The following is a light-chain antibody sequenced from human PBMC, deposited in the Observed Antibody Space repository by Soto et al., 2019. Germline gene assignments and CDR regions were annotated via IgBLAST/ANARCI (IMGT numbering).Light chain of an antibody. CDR2: DVT. Sequence: QSVLTQPASVSGSPGQSITISCTGTSSDVGAYDHVSWYQQHPGKAPKLIIFDVTNRPSGVSNRFSGSKSGNTASLTISGLQAEDEADYYCSSYTTTGTVVFGGGTKLTVL. CDR3: SSYTTTGTVV. V-gene: IGLV2-14*01. CDR1: SSDVGAYDH. J-gene: IGLJ2*01.